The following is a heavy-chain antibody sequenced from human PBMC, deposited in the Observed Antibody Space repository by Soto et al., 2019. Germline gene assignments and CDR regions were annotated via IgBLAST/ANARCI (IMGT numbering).Heavy chain of an antibody. CDR2: ISAYNGNT. CDR1: GYTFTSYG. J-gene: IGHJ6*02. V-gene: IGHV1-18*04. Sequence: AAVKVSCKASGYTFTSYGISWVRQAPGQGREWMGWISAYNGNTTSAQKLQGRVTMTTATSTSTPYMELRSLRSDDTAVYYSARAAGTGIWYYGMDVWGQGTTVTVSS. D-gene: IGHD6-13*01. CDR3: ARAAGTGIWYYGMDV.